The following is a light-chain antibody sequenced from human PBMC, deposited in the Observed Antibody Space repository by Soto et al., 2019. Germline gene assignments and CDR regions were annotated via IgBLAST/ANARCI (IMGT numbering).Light chain of an antibody. CDR1: SGDVGGYNY. CDR2: EVS. J-gene: IGLJ1*01. V-gene: IGLV2-14*01. CDR3: SSYTSSSTLLYV. Sequence: QSVLPQPASVSGSPGQSITISCTGTSGDVGGYNYVSWYQQHPGKAPKLMIYEVSRRPSGVSNRFSGSKSGNTASLTISGLQAEDEADYHCSSYTSSSTLLYVFGTGTKLTVL.